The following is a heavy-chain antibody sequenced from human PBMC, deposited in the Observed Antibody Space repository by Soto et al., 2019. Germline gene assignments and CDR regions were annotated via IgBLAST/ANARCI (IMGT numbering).Heavy chain of an antibody. D-gene: IGHD3-22*01. CDR1: GCTFSSSA. Sequence: QVQLVQSGAEVKKPGSSVKVSCKASGCTFSSSAISWVRPAPGQGLEWMGGVIPLFGTANYAQKFQGRVTITADESTSTAYMELSSLRSEDTAVYYCARDPTYYDSSGYLYYYYGMDVWGQGTTVTVSS. J-gene: IGHJ6*02. CDR3: ARDPTYYDSSGYLYYYYGMDV. V-gene: IGHV1-69*01. CDR2: VIPLFGTA.